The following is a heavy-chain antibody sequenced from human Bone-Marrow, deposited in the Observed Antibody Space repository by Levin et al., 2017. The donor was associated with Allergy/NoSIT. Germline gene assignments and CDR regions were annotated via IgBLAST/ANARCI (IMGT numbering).Heavy chain of an antibody. Sequence: SGPTLVKPTQTLTLTCTFSGFSLSTSGVGVGWIRQPPGKALEWLALIYWDDDKRYSPSLKSRLTITKDTSKNQVVLTMTNMDPVDTATYYCAHRRWIAVAEDNWFDPWGQGTLVTVSS. V-gene: IGHV2-5*02. D-gene: IGHD6-19*01. J-gene: IGHJ5*02. CDR2: IYWDDDK. CDR1: GFSLSTSGVG. CDR3: AHRRWIAVAEDNWFDP.